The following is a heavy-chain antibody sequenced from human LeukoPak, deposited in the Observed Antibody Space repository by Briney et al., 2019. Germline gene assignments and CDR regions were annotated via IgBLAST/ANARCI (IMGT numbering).Heavy chain of an antibody. Sequence: GRSLRLSCAASGFTFSSYVMHWVRQAPGKGLVWVSRINSDGSSTSYADSVKGRFTISRDNAKNTLYLQMNSLRAEDTAVYYCARATTIFGVVLLDYYYYMDVWGKGTTVTLSS. J-gene: IGHJ6*03. CDR2: INSDGSST. CDR1: GFTFSSYV. CDR3: ARATTIFGVVLLDYYYYMDV. D-gene: IGHD3-3*01. V-gene: IGHV3-74*01.